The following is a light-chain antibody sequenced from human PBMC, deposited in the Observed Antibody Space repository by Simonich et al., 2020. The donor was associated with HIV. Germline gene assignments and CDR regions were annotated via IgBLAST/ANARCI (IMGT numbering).Light chain of an antibody. J-gene: IGKJ1*01. V-gene: IGKV3-15*01. Sequence: EIVMTQSPATLSVSPGERATLYCTASQSISSNLAWYQQKPGQAPRLRIYGASTRATGIPSRFSGSGSGTEFTLTIGNMQSEDFAVYYCQQYDNWPPWTFGQGTKVEIK. CDR2: GAS. CDR1: QSISSN. CDR3: QQYDNWPPWT.